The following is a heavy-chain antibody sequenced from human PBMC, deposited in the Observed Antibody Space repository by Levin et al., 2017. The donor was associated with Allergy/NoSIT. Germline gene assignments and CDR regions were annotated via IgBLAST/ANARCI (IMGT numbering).Heavy chain of an antibody. Sequence: PSETLSLTCAVYGESFSGYYWSWIRQPPGKGLEWIGEINHSASTNYNPSLKSRVTILVDTSKNQFSLKLSSVTAADTAVYYCARAEAKNVRRAMVRGIISNVQGGCYMDVWAKGTTVTVSS. CDR2: INHSAST. D-gene: IGHD3-10*01. CDR3: ARAEAKNVRRAMVRGIISNVQGGCYMDV. CDR1: GESFSGYY. J-gene: IGHJ6*03. V-gene: IGHV4-34*01.